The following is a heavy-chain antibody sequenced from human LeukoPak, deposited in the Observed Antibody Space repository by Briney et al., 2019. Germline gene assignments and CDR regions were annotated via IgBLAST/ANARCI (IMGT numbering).Heavy chain of an antibody. CDR2: IHDSGST. CDR1: GGTISSYY. CDR3: ARWYYSGWAFDY. J-gene: IGHJ4*02. Sequence: PSQTLSLTCAVSGGTISSYYWNWIRQPPGKGREWIGYIHDSGSTKYNPSLKSRVAISVDTSKSQCSLKLSSVTAADTAVYYCARWYYSGWAFDYWGQGTLVTVSS. D-gene: IGHD6-19*01. V-gene: IGHV4-59*08.